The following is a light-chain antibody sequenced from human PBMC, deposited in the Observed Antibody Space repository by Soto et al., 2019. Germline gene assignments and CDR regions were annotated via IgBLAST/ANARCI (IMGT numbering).Light chain of an antibody. CDR2: DAS. J-gene: IGKJ1*01. V-gene: IGKV3-20*01. CDR3: QQYGSSPWT. Sequence: EIVLTQSPGTLSLSPGERATLSCRASQSISSTHLVWYQQKPGQAPSLLIYDASGRATGIPDRFSGSGSGTDFALTISRPEPEDFAVYYCQQYGSSPWTFGQGTKVDIK. CDR1: QSISSTH.